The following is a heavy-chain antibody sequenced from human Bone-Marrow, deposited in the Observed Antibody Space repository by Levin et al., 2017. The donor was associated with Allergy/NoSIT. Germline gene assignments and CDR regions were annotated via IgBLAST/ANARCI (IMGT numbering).Heavy chain of an antibody. V-gene: IGHV3-21*01. Sequence: PGGSLRLSCAAAGFTFSSYTMNWVRQAPGKGLEWVSSITSSSDIFYADSVKGRFTISRDNGKKSLFLQMNSLRDDDTAVYYCTRDRRGSGWNQPEDQDCWGQGTLVTISP. D-gene: IGHD6-19*01. CDR2: ITSSSDI. CDR1: GFTFSSYT. CDR3: TRDRRGSGWNQPEDQDC. J-gene: IGHJ4*02.